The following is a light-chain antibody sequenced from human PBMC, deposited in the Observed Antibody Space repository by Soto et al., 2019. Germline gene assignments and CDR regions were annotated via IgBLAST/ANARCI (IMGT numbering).Light chain of an antibody. CDR1: QSISSW. Sequence: DIQMTQSPSTLSASVGDRVTITCRASQSISSWLAWYQQKPGKAPNLLIYKASSLESGVPLRFSGSGSGTEFTLTISILQPDDFATYYCQQYNSYPNTFGQGTKLEIK. CDR2: KAS. J-gene: IGKJ2*01. V-gene: IGKV1-5*03. CDR3: QQYNSYPNT.